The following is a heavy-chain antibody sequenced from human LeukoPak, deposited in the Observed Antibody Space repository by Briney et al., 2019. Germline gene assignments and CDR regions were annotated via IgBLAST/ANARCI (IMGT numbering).Heavy chain of an antibody. J-gene: IGHJ4*02. CDR1: GGSVSSGSYS. D-gene: IGHD2-15*01. CDR3: ARGYCSGGSCYYFDY. Sequence: PSETLSLTCTVSGGSVSSGSYSWSWIRQPPGKGLEWIGYIYHSGSTYYNPSLKSRVTISVDRSKNQFSLKLSSVTAADTAVYYCARGYCSGGSCYYFDYWGQGTLVTVSS. CDR2: IYHSGST. V-gene: IGHV4-30-2*01.